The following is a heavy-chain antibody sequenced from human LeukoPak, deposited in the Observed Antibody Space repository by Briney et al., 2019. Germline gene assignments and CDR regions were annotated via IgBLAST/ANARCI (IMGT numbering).Heavy chain of an antibody. CDR3: ATSYPGQLRPGRDYYDSSGEDAFDI. CDR2: IYYSGST. V-gene: IGHV4-31*03. J-gene: IGHJ3*02. Sequence: PSETLSLTCTVSGGSISSGGYYWSWIRQYPGKGLEWIGYIYYSGSTYYNPSLKSRVTISVDTSKNQFSLKLSSVTAADTAVYYCATSYPGQLRPGRDYYDSSGEDAFDIWGQGTMVTVSS. CDR1: GGSISSGGYY. D-gene: IGHD3-22*01.